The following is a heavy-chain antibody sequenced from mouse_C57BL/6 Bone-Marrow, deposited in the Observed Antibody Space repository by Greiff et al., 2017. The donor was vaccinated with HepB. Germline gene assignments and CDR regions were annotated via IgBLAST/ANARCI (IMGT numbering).Heavy chain of an antibody. J-gene: IGHJ3*01. CDR2: IYPGDGST. CDR3: ARSYYGSSFAY. D-gene: IGHD1-1*01. CDR1: GYTFTSYD. Sequence: VQLQQSGPELVKPGASVKLSCKASGYTFTSYDINWVKQRPGQGLEWIGWIYPGDGSTKYNEKFKGKATLTVDTSSSTAYMELHSLTSEDTAVYFCARSYYGSSFAYWGQGTLVTVSA. V-gene: IGHV1-85*01.